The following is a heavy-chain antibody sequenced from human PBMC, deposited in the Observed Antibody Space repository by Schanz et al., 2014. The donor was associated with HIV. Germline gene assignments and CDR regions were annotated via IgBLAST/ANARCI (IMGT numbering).Heavy chain of an antibody. J-gene: IGHJ4*02. CDR3: ARERVGAIDC. Sequence: QVQLVESGGGVVQPGRSLRLSCAASGFTFSSYGMHWVRQAPGKGLEWVAVIWYDGSNKYYADSVKGRFTISRDNSKNTLFLQMNSLRAEDTAIYYCARERVGAIDCWGQGTLVTVSS. CDR1: GFTFSSYG. V-gene: IGHV3-33*01. CDR2: IWYDGSNK. D-gene: IGHD1-26*01.